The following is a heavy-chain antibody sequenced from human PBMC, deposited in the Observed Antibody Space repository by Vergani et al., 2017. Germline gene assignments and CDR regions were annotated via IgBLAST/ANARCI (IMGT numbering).Heavy chain of an antibody. CDR3: AKDTGGGYFDY. J-gene: IGHJ4*02. CDR1: GFTFSSYA. D-gene: IGHD1-14*01. Sequence: EVQLLESGGGLVQPGGSLRLSCAASGFTFSSYAVSWVRQAPGKGLEWVSVIYSGGSSTYYADSVKGRFTISRDNSKNTLYLQMNSLRAEDTAVYYCAKDTGGGYFDYWGQGTLVTVSS. V-gene: IGHV3-23*03. CDR2: IYSGGSST.